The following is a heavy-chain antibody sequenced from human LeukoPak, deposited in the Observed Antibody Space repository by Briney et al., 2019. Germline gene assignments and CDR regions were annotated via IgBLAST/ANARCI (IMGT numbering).Heavy chain of an antibody. CDR2: INHSGST. V-gene: IGHV4-34*01. D-gene: IGHD6-6*01. CDR1: GGSFSGYY. CDR3: ARGGSSSAPVYYCGMDV. Sequence: SETLSLTCAVYGGSFSGYYWSWIRQPPGKGLEWIGEINHSGSTNYNPSLKSRVTISVDTSKNQFSLKLSSVTAADTAVYYCARGGSSSAPVYYCGMDVWGQGTTVTVSS. J-gene: IGHJ6*02.